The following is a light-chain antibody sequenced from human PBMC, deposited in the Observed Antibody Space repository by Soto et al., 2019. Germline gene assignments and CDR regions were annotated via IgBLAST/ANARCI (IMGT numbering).Light chain of an antibody. V-gene: IGKV3-20*01. CDR1: QSVSSSY. CDR3: QQYLTSPKT. J-gene: IGKJ1*01. CDR2: GAS. Sequence: EIVLTQSPGTLSLSPGERATLSCRASQSVSSSYLAWYQQKPGQAPRLLIYGASTRATGIPARFSGSGSGTDFTLTINSLVPEDFAVYYCQQYLTSPKTFGQGTKVDIK.